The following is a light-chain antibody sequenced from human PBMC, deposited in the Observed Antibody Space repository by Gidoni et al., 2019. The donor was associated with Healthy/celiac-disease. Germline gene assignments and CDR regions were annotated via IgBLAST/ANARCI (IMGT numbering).Light chain of an antibody. V-gene: IGKV3-15*01. J-gene: IGKJ5*01. CDR1: QSVSSN. Sequence: EIVMTQSPATLSVSPGERATLYCRASQSVSSNLAWYQQKPGRAPRLLIYGASTRATGIPARFSGSGSGTEFTLTISSLQSEDFAVYYCQQYNNWPLAFGQGTRLEIK. CDR2: GAS. CDR3: QQYNNWPLA.